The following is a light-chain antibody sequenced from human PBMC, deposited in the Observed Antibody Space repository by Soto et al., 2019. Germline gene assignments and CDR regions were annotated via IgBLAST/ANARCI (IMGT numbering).Light chain of an antibody. Sequence: QSALTQPASVSGSPGQSIAISCTGTSSDVGGYNYVSWYQHHPGKGPRLMIYDVSNRPSGVSDRFSASKSGNTASLTISGLQAEDEAEYYCSSYTSASTGVFGGGTKVTVL. CDR3: SSYTSASTGV. V-gene: IGLV2-14*03. CDR1: SSDVGGYNY. CDR2: DVS. J-gene: IGLJ3*02.